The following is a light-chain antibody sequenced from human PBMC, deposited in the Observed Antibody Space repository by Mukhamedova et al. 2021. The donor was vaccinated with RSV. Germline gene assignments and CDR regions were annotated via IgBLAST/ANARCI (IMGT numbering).Light chain of an antibody. V-gene: IGKV1-27*01. CDR1: GINIY. Sequence: GINIYLAWYQHKPGQVPKLLIYVASTLQSGVPSRFSGSGSGTDFTLTISSLQPEDVATYYCQTYSSAPPTFGGGTKVGI. CDR2: VAS. CDR3: QTYSSAPPT. J-gene: IGKJ4*01.